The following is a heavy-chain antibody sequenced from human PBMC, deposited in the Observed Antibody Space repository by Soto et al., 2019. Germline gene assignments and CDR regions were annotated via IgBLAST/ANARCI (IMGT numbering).Heavy chain of an antibody. CDR3: ASGSSDSYPGSRIFDF. J-gene: IGHJ4*02. Sequence: GGSLILSCGASVFTFSRYGMHWVRQAPGKGLEWVSAISGSGGSTYYADSVKGRFTISRDNSKNTLYLQMNSLRADDSAVYYCASGSSDSYPGSRIFDFWGRGTLVTVSS. D-gene: IGHD3-10*01. CDR2: ISGSGGST. CDR1: VFTFSRYG. V-gene: IGHV3-23*01.